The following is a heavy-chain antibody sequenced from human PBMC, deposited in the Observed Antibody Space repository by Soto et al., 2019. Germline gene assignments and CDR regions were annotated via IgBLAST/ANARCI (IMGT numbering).Heavy chain of an antibody. Sequence: ASVQVSWKSSGGALIGYPIIWVRQATGQGLEWMGGIIPIFGTANYAQKFQGRVTITADESTSTAYMELSSLRSEDTAVYYCARVTQGYYDFWSGPYMDVWVQGTTVTVSS. J-gene: IGHJ6*02. V-gene: IGHV1-69*13. CDR2: IIPIFGTA. CDR1: GGALIGYP. D-gene: IGHD3-3*01. CDR3: ARVTQGYYDFWSGPYMDV.